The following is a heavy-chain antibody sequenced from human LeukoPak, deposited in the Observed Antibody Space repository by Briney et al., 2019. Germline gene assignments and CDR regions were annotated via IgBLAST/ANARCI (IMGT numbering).Heavy chain of an antibody. V-gene: IGHV1-3*01. CDR3: ARIGWNYYFDY. Sequence: ASVKVSCKASGYTFTTYAIHWGRKGPGQRLGWMAWINVANGNTKNSQTFQGRITISRDTSASTTYMVLSSLRSEDTAVYYCARIGWNYYFDYWGQGTLVTVSS. CDR1: GYTFTTYA. CDR2: INVANGNT. D-gene: IGHD1-1*01. J-gene: IGHJ4*02.